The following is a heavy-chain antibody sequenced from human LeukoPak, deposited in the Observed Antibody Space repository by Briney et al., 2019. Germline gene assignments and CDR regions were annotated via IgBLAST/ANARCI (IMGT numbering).Heavy chain of an antibody. D-gene: IGHD3-22*01. CDR1: AFSLNAYN. Sequence: SGGSLRLSCAASAFSLNAYNMNWVRQAPGKGLEWVSSISYTGTYIYYADSVKGRFTISRDNAKNSLYLQMNSLRAEDTAVYYCARDPYPDSSGYYPRDYWGQGTLVTVSS. V-gene: IGHV3-21*01. CDR3: ARDPYPDSSGYYPRDY. CDR2: ISYTGTYI. J-gene: IGHJ4*02.